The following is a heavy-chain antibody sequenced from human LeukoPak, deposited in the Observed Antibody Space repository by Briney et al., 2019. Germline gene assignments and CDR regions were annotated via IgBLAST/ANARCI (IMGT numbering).Heavy chain of an antibody. D-gene: IGHD5-12*01. CDR1: GFTFSSG. CDR2: ISYDGNHK. J-gene: IGHJ6*02. V-gene: IGHV3-30*18. Sequence: GGSLRLSCAASGFTFSSGMHWVRQAPGKGLEWVAVISYDGNHKYYGDSVKGRFTISRDNSKNTLYLQMNSLRAEDTAVYYCAKDGGYDYHYYYYGMDVWGQGTTVTVSS. CDR3: AKDGGYDYHYYYYGMDV.